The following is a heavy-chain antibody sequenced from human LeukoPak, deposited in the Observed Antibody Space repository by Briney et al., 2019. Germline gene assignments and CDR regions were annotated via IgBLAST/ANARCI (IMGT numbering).Heavy chain of an antibody. D-gene: IGHD1-26*01. CDR2: IYSGGST. CDR3: ARDRGRIVGAPQGFDP. Sequence: GGSLRLSCAASGFTVSSNYMSWVRQAPGKGLEWVSVIYSGGSTYYADSVKGRFTISRDNSKNTLYLQMNSLRAEDTAVYYCARDRGRIVGAPQGFDPWGQGTLVTVSS. CDR1: GFTVSSNY. J-gene: IGHJ5*02. V-gene: IGHV3-66*01.